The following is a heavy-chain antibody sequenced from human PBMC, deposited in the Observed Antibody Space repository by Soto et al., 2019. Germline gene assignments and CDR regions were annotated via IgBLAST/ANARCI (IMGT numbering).Heavy chain of an antibody. CDR1: GFTFSDHY. V-gene: IGHV3-72*01. CDR3: AKVGVGYHFDY. CDR2: TRNKANSYTT. Sequence: PGGPLRLSCAASGFTFSDHYMDWVRQAPGKGLEWVGRTRNKANSYTTEYAASVKGRFTISRDDSKNSLYLQMNSLKTEDTAVYYCAKVGVGYHFDYWGQGTLVTVSS. D-gene: IGHD3-22*01. J-gene: IGHJ4*02.